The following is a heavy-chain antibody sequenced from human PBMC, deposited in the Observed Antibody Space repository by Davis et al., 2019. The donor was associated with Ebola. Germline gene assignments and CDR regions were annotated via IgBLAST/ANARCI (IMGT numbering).Heavy chain of an antibody. CDR1: GFTFSDYY. V-gene: IGHV3-11*06. Sequence: GGSLRLSCAASGFTFSDYYMSWIRQAPGKGLEWVSYISSSSSYTNYADSVKGRFTISRDNAKNSLYLQMNSLRAEDTAVYYCARAITIFGVVTDPFDYWGQGTLVTVSS. D-gene: IGHD3-3*01. CDR3: ARAITIFGVVTDPFDY. CDR2: ISSSSSYT. J-gene: IGHJ4*02.